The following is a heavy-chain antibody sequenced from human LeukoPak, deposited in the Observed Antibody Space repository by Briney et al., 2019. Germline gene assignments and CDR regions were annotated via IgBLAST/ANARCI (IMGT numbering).Heavy chain of an antibody. CDR2: IYYSGST. CDR3: ARQGLDTAMVNVGFDY. V-gene: IGHV4-39*01. J-gene: IGHJ4*02. D-gene: IGHD5-18*01. Sequence: SETLSLTCTVSGGSISSSSYYWGWIRQPPGKGLEWIRSIYYSGSTYYNPSLKSRVTISVDTSKNQFSLKLSSVTAADTAVYYCARQGLDTAMVNVGFDYWGQGTLVTVSS. CDR1: GGSISSSSYY.